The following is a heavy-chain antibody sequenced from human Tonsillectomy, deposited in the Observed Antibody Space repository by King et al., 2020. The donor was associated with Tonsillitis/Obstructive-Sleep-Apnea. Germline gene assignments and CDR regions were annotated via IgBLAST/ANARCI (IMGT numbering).Heavy chain of an antibody. CDR1: GFTFSSYA. CDR2: VSYDGTNK. J-gene: IGHJ6*02. D-gene: IGHD3-22*01. V-gene: IGHV3-30*04. CDR3: ARVRTPSYYDSSATGGVMDV. Sequence: QLVQSGGGVVQPGRSLRLSCAASGFTFSSYAMHWVRQAPGKGLEWVAVVSYDGTNKYYADSVKGRFTISRDNSKNTLFLQMNSLRAEDTAVYDCARVRTPSYYDSSATGGVMDVWGQGTTVTVSS.